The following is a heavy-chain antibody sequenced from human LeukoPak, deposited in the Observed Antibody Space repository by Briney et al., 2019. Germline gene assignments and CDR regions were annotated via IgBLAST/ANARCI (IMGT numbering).Heavy chain of an antibody. CDR1: GFTFSTYT. Sequence: GGSLRLSCAASGFTFSTYTMNWVRQAPGKGLERVSGIYGSGGASFYADSVKGRFTISRDNSQNTVFLQMYSLRDEDTALYYCAKDLRKDGIWDIDYWGQGTLVTVSS. CDR3: AKDLRKDGIWDIDY. CDR2: IYGSGGAS. D-gene: IGHD1-20*01. V-gene: IGHV3-23*01. J-gene: IGHJ4*02.